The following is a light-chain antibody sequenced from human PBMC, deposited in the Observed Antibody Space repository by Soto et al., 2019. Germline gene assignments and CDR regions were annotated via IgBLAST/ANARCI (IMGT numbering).Light chain of an antibody. J-gene: IGKJ1*01. CDR3: QQYNSYPWT. V-gene: IGKV1-5*03. CDR1: QSIGSW. CDR2: KAS. Sequence: DIQMTQSPSTLSAFVGDRVTITCRASQSIGSWLAWYQQKPGKAPKLLIYKASTLESGVPSNFSGSGSGTESTLTISSLQPEDFATYYCQQYNSYPWTFGQGTKVDIK.